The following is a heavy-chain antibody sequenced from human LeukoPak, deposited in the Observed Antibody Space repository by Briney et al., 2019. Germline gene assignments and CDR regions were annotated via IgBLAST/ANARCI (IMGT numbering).Heavy chain of an antibody. CDR3: ATLSLIAAAGT. CDR2: IYYSGST. V-gene: IGHV4-39*01. Sequence: SQTLSLTCTVSGGSISSGDYYWSWIRQPPGKGLEWIGSIYYSGSTYYNPSLKSRVTISVDTSKNQFSLKLSSVTAADTAVYYCATLSLIAAAGTWGQGTLVTVSS. D-gene: IGHD6-13*01. J-gene: IGHJ4*02. CDR1: GGSISSGDYY.